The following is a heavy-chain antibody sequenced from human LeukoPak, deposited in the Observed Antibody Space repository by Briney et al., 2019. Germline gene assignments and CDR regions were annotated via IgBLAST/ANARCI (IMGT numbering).Heavy chain of an antibody. CDR2: INTDGSIT. CDR3: ASLGTLVP. D-gene: IGHD3-9*01. J-gene: IGHJ5*02. V-gene: IGHV3-74*01. CDR1: GLTFSSYW. Sequence: GGSLRLSCAASGLTFSSYWMHWVRQAPGKGLVWVSRINTDGSITTYADSVKGRFTISRDNAKNTLYLQMNSLRDEDTAVYYCASLGTLVPWGQGTLVTVSS.